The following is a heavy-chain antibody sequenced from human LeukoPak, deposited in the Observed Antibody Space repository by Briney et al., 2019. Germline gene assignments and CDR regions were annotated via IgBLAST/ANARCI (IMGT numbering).Heavy chain of an antibody. CDR3: ARGVYKPVD. V-gene: IGHV4-59*01. D-gene: IGHD5/OR15-5a*01. CDR2: IPPSGST. J-gene: IGHJ4*01. CDR1: GGSISNNY. Sequence: PSETLSLTCTVSGGSISNNYWSWIRQPPGKGLEWIGYIPPSGSTNYNPSLKSRVTISVDTSKNQFSLKLTSVTAADTAVYYCARGVYKPVDWGHGTLVTVSS.